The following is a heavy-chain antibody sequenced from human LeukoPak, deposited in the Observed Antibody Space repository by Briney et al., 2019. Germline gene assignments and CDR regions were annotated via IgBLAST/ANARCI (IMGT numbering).Heavy chain of an antibody. D-gene: IGHD6-13*01. CDR2: IRQDGSEK. CDR1: GFTFTDYW. J-gene: IGHJ4*01. V-gene: IGHV3-7*01. CDR3: ARDGTAAGLYFDL. Sequence: GGTLRLSCEVSGFTFTDYWMNWVRQAPGKGPEWVASIRQDGSEKTYVDSVKGRFTISRDNTKNSLSLQLNGLRAEDTAVYYCARDGTAAGLYFDLWGQGTLVTVSS.